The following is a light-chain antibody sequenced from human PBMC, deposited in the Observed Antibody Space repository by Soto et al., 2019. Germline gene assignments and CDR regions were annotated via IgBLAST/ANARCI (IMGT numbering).Light chain of an antibody. CDR3: SSYTSTITVL. CDR2: EVN. J-gene: IGLJ2*01. Sequence: QSALTQPASVSGSPGQSITISCTGTSSDVGASKYVSWYQQHPGKAPKLMIYEVNNRPSGVSNRFSGSKSGNTASLTISGLQAEDEADYYCSSYTSTITVLFGGGTQLTVL. CDR1: SSDVGASKY. V-gene: IGLV2-14*01.